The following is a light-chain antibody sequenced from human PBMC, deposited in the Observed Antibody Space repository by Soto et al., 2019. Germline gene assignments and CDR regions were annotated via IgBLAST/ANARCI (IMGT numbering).Light chain of an antibody. J-gene: IGKJ5*01. CDR2: DIS. Sequence: ESVLTQSPGTLSLSPWERATLSCRASQSINSGSLAWYQQKPGQAPRLLIYDISKRAPGIADRFSGSGSGTDFTLTISRLEPEDFAVYYCQQFDTSSYTFGQGTRLEI. CDR3: QQFDTSSYT. V-gene: IGKV3-20*01. CDR1: QSINSGS.